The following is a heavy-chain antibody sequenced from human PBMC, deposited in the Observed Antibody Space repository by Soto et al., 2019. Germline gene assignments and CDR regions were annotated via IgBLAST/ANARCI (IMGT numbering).Heavy chain of an antibody. Sequence: PSETLSLTCTVSGGSISSSSYYWGWIRQPPGKWLEWIGSIYYSGSTYYNPSLKSRVTISVDTSKNQFSLKLSSVTAADTAVYYCARQNYGDWYYGMDVWGQGTTVTVYS. V-gene: IGHV4-39*01. CDR1: GGSISSSSYY. CDR2: IYYSGST. D-gene: IGHD4-17*01. J-gene: IGHJ6*02. CDR3: ARQNYGDWYYGMDV.